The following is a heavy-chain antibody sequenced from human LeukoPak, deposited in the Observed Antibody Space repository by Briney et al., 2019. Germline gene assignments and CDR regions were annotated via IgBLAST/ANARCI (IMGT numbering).Heavy chain of an antibody. D-gene: IGHD6-19*01. CDR1: GFTFDDYA. V-gene: IGHV3-9*03. Sequence: PGRSLRLSCAASGFTFDDYAMHWIRQAPGKGLEWVSGISWNSGSIGSADSVKGRFTISRDNAKNSLYLQMNSLRAEDMALYYCALQGEYISGWYPLDYWGQGTLATVSS. CDR3: ALQGEYISGWYPLDY. CDR2: ISWNSGSI. J-gene: IGHJ4*02.